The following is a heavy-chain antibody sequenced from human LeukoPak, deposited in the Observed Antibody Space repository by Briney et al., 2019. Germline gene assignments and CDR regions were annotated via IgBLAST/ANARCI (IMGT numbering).Heavy chain of an antibody. CDR1: GFTVSINY. Sequence: GGSLRLSCAASGFTVSINYTSSVRHAPGKGLEWVSLIYGGGSTYYADSVKGRFTISRDNSKNTLYLQMNSLRAEDTAVYYCARADYGDYFDYWGQGTLVTVSS. CDR2: IYGGGST. V-gene: IGHV3-66*01. D-gene: IGHD3-16*01. CDR3: ARADYGDYFDY. J-gene: IGHJ4*02.